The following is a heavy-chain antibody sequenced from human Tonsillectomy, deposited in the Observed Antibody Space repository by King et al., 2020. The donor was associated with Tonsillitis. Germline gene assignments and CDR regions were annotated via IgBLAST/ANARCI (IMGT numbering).Heavy chain of an antibody. J-gene: IGHJ3*02. CDR2: IWYDGSDD. Sequence: VQLVESGGGVVQPGRSLRLSCAASGFSFSDYAMHWVRQAPGKGLEWVAFIWYDGSDDYYADSVKGRFTISRDNSKNTLYLQMNSLRAEDTAVYYCASLLGVNVDTTMAQEADAFDIWGQGTVVTVSS. V-gene: IGHV3-33*01. D-gene: IGHD5-18*01. CDR1: GFSFSDYA. CDR3: ASLLGVNVDTTMAQEADAFDI.